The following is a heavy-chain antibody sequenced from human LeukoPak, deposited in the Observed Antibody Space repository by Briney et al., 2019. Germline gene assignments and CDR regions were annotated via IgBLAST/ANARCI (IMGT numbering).Heavy chain of an antibody. V-gene: IGHV4-39*01. D-gene: IGHD1-26*01. CDR3: ARRPIVGSTGFYFDP. J-gene: IGHJ5*02. Sequence: PSETLSLTCTVSGGSISNTLYYWAWIRQPPGKGLESIGSIYYSRSTYYSPSLKSRVTISVDTSKNQFSLKLTSVTAADTAVYYCARRPIVGSTGFYFDPWGPGTLVTVSS. CDR2: IYYSRST. CDR1: GGSISNTLYY.